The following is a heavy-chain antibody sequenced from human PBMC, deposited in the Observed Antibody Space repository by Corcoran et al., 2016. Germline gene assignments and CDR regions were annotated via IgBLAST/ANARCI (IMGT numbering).Heavy chain of an antibody. CDR3: ARAPASDIVVVVAGGTRGGFDY. J-gene: IGHJ4*02. V-gene: IGHV1-46*01. Sequence: QVQLVQSGAEVKKPGASVKVSCKASGYTFTSYYMHWVRQAPGQGLEWMGIINPSGGSTSYAPKFQGRVTMTRDTSTSTVYMELSSLRSEDTAVYYCARAPASDIVVVVAGGTRGGFDYWGQGTLVTVSS. CDR1: GYTFTSYY. CDR2: INPSGGST. D-gene: IGHD2-15*01.